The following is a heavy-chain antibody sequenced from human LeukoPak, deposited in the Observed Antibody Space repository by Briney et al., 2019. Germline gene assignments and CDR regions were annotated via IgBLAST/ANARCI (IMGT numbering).Heavy chain of an antibody. CDR1: GFTFSSYG. CDR2: IWYDGSNK. CDR3: ARDPIYCGGGSCYPGRGDY. V-gene: IGHV3-33*01. Sequence: PGGSLRLSCAASGFTFSSYGMHWVHQAPGKGLEWVAVIWYDGSNKYYADSVKGRLTISRDNSKNTLYLQMSSLRAEDSAVYYCARDPIYCGGGSCYPGRGDYGGQGTLVTVSS. J-gene: IGHJ4*02. D-gene: IGHD2-15*01.